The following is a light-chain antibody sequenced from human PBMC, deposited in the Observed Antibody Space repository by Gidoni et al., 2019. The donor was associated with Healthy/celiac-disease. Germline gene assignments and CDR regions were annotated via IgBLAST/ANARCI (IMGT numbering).Light chain of an antibody. CDR2: GAS. CDR3: QQYNNWQYT. V-gene: IGKV3-15*01. J-gene: IGKJ2*01. CDR1: QSVSSN. Sequence: EIVMTQSPATLSVSPGERATLSCRASQSVSSNLAWYQQKPGHAPRLLIVGASTRATGIPAMFRCSGSWTEFTLTISRLQYEDFAVYYCQQYNNWQYTFXQXTKLEIK.